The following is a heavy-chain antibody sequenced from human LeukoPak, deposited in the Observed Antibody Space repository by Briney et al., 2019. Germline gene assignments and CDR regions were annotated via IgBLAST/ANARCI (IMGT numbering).Heavy chain of an antibody. CDR3: AREGGYSSSSNDY. J-gene: IGHJ4*02. CDR1: GFTFSSYW. V-gene: IGHV3-7*01. Sequence: GGSLRLSCAASGFTFSSYWMSWVRQAPGKGLEWAANIKQDGSEKYYVDSVKGRFTISRDNAKNSLYLQMNSLRAEDTAVYYCAREGGYSSSSNDYWGQGTLVTVSS. D-gene: IGHD6-6*01. CDR2: IKQDGSEK.